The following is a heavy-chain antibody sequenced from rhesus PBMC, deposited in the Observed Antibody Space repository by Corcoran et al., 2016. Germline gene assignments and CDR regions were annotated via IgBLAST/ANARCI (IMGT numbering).Heavy chain of an antibody. CDR3: ARSGQRLIFDY. CDR2: IDWDDDK. D-gene: IGHD6-31*01. Sequence: QVTLKESGPALVKPTQTLTLTCTFPGFSLSTSGMRVSGIRQHPGKALEGLARIDWDDDKYYSTSLKSRLTISKDTSKNQVVLTMTNMDPVDTATYYCARSGQRLIFDYWGQGVLVTVSS. J-gene: IGHJ4*01. V-gene: IGHV2S2*01. CDR1: GFSLSTSGMR.